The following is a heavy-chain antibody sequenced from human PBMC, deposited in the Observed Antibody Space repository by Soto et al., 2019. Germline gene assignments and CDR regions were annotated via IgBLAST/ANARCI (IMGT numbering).Heavy chain of an antibody. J-gene: IGHJ4*02. V-gene: IGHV3-30*18. CDR2: ISYDGSNK. CDR3: AKDRTRLEAVVDY. Sequence: QVQLVESGGGVVQPGRSLRLSCAASGFTFSSYGMHWVRQAPGKGLEWVAVISYDGSNKYYADSVKGRFTISRDNSKNPLYLQMTSLRAEDTAVYYWAKDRTRLEAVVDYWGQGTLVTVSS. CDR1: GFTFSSYG. D-gene: IGHD6-19*01.